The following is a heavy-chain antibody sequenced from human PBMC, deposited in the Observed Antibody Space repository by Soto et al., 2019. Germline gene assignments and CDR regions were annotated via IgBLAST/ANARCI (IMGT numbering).Heavy chain of an antibody. CDR1: GDSVSSYY. CDR3: ARIGVGGNWFDP. Sequence: SETLSLTCTVSGDSVSSYYWSWIRQPPGKGLEWIGYIYYTGGTNYNPSLRSRLTISVDTSKNQFSLELSSVAAADTAVYYCARIGVGGNWFDPWGQGTLVTVSS. J-gene: IGHJ5*02. D-gene: IGHD6-19*01. CDR2: IYYTGGT. V-gene: IGHV4-59*02.